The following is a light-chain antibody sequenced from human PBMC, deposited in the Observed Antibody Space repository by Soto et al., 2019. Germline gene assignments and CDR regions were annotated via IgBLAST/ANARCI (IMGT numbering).Light chain of an antibody. Sequence: DIQLTQSPPTLSASVGDRVTITCRASQSIRYYLAWYQQLPGKAPKLLIYGASSLQSGVPSRFSGSGSGTDFTLTISSLQPDDVANSFCQHHNSYSQTFGQGTKVEIK. CDR1: QSIRYY. J-gene: IGKJ1*01. CDR3: QHHNSYSQT. V-gene: IGKV1-5*01. CDR2: GAS.